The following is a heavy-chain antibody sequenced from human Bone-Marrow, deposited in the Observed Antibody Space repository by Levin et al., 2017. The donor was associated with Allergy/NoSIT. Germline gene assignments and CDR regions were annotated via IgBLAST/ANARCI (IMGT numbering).Heavy chain of an antibody. V-gene: IGHV3-33*01. J-gene: IGHJ4*02. CDR2: IWYDGSNK. CDR3: ARGYGDYVPGY. Sequence: PGGSLRLSCAASGFTFSSYGMHWVRQAPGKGLEWVAVIWYDGSNKYYADSVKGRFTISRDNSKNTLYLQMNSLRAEDTAVYYCARGYGDYVPGYWGQGTLVTVSS. CDR1: GFTFSSYG. D-gene: IGHD4-17*01.